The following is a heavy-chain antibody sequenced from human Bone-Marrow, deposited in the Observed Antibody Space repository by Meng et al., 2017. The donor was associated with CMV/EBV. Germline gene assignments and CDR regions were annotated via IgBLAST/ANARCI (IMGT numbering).Heavy chain of an antibody. J-gene: IGHJ3*02. D-gene: IGHD3-16*02. CDR1: GGSFSGYY. CDR2: INHSGST. CDR3: ARVPRLDYDYVWGSYRLNDAFDI. Sequence: SETLSLTCAVYGGSFSGYYWSWIRQPPGKGLEWIGEINHSGSTNYNPSLKSRVTISVDTSKNQFSLKLSSVTAADTAVYYGARVPRLDYDYVWGSYRLNDAFDIWGQGTMVTVSS. V-gene: IGHV4-34*01.